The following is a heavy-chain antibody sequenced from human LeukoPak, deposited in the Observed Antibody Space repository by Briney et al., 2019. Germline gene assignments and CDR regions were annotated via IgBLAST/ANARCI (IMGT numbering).Heavy chain of an antibody. CDR3: ARVGRGYSYGYWYFDL. CDR2: ISGSGGST. J-gene: IGHJ2*01. CDR1: GFTFSSYA. V-gene: IGHV3-23*01. D-gene: IGHD5-18*01. Sequence: PGGSLRLSCAASGFTFSSYAMSWVRQAPGKGLEWVSAISGSGGSTYYADSVKGRFTISRDNSKNTLYLQMNGLRAEDTAVYYCARVGRGYSYGYWYFDLWGRGTLVTVSS.